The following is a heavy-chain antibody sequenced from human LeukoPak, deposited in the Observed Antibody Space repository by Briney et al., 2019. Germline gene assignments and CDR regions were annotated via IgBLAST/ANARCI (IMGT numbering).Heavy chain of an antibody. CDR2: ISGSGGST. V-gene: IGHV3-23*01. CDR1: GFTFSSYG. J-gene: IGHJ4*02. Sequence: SGGSLRLSCAASGFTFSSYGMSWVRQAPGKGLEWVSAISGSGGSTYYADSVKGRFTISRDNSKNTLYLQMNSLRAEDTAVYYCARELGSYPFFDYWGQGTLVTVSS. D-gene: IGHD3-10*01. CDR3: ARELGSYPFFDY.